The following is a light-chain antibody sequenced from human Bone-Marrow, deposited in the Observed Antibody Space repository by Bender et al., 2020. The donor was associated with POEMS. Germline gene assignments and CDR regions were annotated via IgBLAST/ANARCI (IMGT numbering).Light chain of an antibody. CDR2: EVS. V-gene: IGLV2-23*02. CDR1: SGDIGTYNL. J-gene: IGLJ2*01. CDR3: VAWDASLNGPV. Sequence: QSALTQPASVSGSPGQSITIPCTGSSGDIGTYNLVSWYQQHPGKAPKVIIYEVSIRPSGVSDRFSGTKSGNTASLTISGLQAEDEADNYCVAWDASLNGPVFGGGTKLTVL.